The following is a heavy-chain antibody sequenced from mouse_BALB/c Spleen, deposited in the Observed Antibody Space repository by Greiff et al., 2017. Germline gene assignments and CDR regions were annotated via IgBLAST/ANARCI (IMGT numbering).Heavy chain of an antibody. CDR1: GFNIKDTY. CDR2: IDPANGNT. V-gene: IGHV14-3*02. J-gene: IGHJ2*01. CDR3: ARGCAPYYFDY. Sequence: EVQLQESGAELVKPGASVKLSCTASGFNIKDTYMHWVKQRPEQGLEWIGRIDPANGNTKYDPKFQGKATITADTSSNTAYLQLSSLTSEDTAVYYCARGCAPYYFDYWGQGTTVTVSS.